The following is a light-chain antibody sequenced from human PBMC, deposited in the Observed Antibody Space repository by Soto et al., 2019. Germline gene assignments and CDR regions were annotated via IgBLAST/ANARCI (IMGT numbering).Light chain of an antibody. V-gene: IGLV2-14*01. Sequence: QSALTQPASVSGSLGQSITISCTGTSSDLGGYNYVSWYQQHPGKAPRLVIYEVTDRPSGVSNRFSGSKSGNTASLTISGLQAEDEAEYYCSSYTNINTRACVFGTGTKLTVL. J-gene: IGLJ1*01. CDR3: SSYTNINTRACV. CDR1: SSDLGGYNY. CDR2: EVT.